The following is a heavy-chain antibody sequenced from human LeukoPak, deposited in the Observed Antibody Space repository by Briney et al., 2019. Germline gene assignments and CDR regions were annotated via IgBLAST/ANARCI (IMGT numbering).Heavy chain of an antibody. D-gene: IGHD3-16*01. V-gene: IGHV3-30-3*01. CDR2: ISYDGSNK. J-gene: IGHJ6*02. CDR1: GFTFNNYA. Sequence: PGGSLRLSCAASGFTFNNYAMHWVRQAPGKGLEWVAVISYDGSNKYYADSVKGRFTISRDNSKNTLYLQMNSLRAEDTAVYYCARDLEAGGGYYYYGMDVWGQGTTVTVSS. CDR3: ARDLEAGGGYYYYGMDV.